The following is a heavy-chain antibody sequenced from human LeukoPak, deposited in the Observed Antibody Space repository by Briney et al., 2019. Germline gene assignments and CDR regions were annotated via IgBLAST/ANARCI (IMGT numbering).Heavy chain of an antibody. CDR1: GGSVSSGSYY. Sequence: SETLSLTCTVSGGSVSSGSYYWSWIRQPPGKELEWIGYIYYSGSTNYNPSLKSRVTISVDTSKNQFSLKLSSVTAADTAVYYCASLYNWNGRGFDYWGQGTLVTVSS. D-gene: IGHD1-20*01. CDR3: ASLYNWNGRGFDY. CDR2: IYYSGST. J-gene: IGHJ4*02. V-gene: IGHV4-61*01.